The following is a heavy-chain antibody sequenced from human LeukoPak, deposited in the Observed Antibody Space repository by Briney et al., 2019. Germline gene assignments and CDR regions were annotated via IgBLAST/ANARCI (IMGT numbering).Heavy chain of an antibody. V-gene: IGHV3-21*01. Sequence: PGGSLRLSCAASGFTFSSYSMCWVRQAPGKGLEWVSSISSSSSYIFYADSVKGRFTISRDNAKNSLYLQMNSLRAEDTAVYYCARDDVMIRGDFDYWGQGTLVTVFS. J-gene: IGHJ4*02. CDR2: ISSSSSYI. CDR1: GFTFSSYS. D-gene: IGHD3-22*01. CDR3: ARDDVMIRGDFDY.